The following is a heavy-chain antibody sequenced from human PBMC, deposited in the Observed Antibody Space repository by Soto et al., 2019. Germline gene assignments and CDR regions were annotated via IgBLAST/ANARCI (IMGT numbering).Heavy chain of an antibody. J-gene: IGHJ6*03. D-gene: IGHD5-18*01. CDR2: IYHSGSF. V-gene: IGHV4-31*03. CDR1: GGSISSGGSY. Sequence: SETLSLTCTVSGGSISSGGSYWNWIRQRPGKGLEWIGYIYHSGSFYYTPSLKGRAIISADTSKNQFALKLSSVTAADTAVYYCAREGEVAAADTASYYYYMDVWGKGTTVTVSS. CDR3: AREGEVAAADTASYYYYMDV.